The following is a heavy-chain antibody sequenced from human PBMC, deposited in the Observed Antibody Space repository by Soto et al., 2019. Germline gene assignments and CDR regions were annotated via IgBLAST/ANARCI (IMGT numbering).Heavy chain of an antibody. D-gene: IGHD3-22*01. Sequence: QVQLVQSGAEVKKPGSSVKVSCKASGGTFSSYAISWVRQAPGQGLEWMGGIIPIFGTANYAQKFQGRVTITADESTSTAYMELSSLRSEDTAVYYCARDQYDSSGYYYGPWFDPWGQGTLVTVSS. J-gene: IGHJ5*02. CDR2: IIPIFGTA. V-gene: IGHV1-69*12. CDR1: GGTFSSYA. CDR3: ARDQYDSSGYYYGPWFDP.